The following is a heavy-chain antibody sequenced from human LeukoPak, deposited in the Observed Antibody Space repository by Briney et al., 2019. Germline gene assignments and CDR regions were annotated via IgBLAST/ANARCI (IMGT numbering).Heavy chain of an antibody. CDR3: AKDAHIVVVPATGSFFDY. V-gene: IGHV1-8*01. CDR2: MNPNSGNT. CDR1: GYTFTSYD. D-gene: IGHD2-2*01. Sequence: ASVKVSCKASGYTFTSYDINWVRQAAGQGLEWMGWMNPNSGNTGYAQKFQGRVTITRNTSISTAYMELSSLRSEDTAVYYCAKDAHIVVVPATGSFFDYWGQGTLVTVSS. J-gene: IGHJ4*02.